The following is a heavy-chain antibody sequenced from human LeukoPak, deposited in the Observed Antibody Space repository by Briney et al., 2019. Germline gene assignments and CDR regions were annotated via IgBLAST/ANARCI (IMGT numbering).Heavy chain of an antibody. J-gene: IGHJ4*02. D-gene: IGHD6-13*01. CDR2: ISYDGSNK. CDR3: AKDEVYSSSWPREIDY. CDR1: GFTFSSYG. Sequence: PGGSLRLSCAASGFTFSSYGMHWVRQAPGKGLEWVAVISYDGSNKYYADSVKGRFTISRDNSKNTLYLQMNSLRAEDTAVYYCAKDEVYSSSWPREIDYWGQGTLVTVSS. V-gene: IGHV3-30*19.